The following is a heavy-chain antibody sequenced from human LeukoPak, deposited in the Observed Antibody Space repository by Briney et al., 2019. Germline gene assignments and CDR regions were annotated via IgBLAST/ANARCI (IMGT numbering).Heavy chain of an antibody. V-gene: IGHV1-46*01. J-gene: IGHJ3*02. D-gene: IGHD3-10*01. CDR2: INPSGGST. CDR3: ARSMVRGSPYDAFDI. CDR1: GYTFTSNA. Sequence: EASVKVSCKASGYTFTSNAMHWGRQAPGQGLEWMGIINPSGGSTSYAQKFQGRVTMTRNTSTSTVYMELSSLRSEDTAVYYCARSMVRGSPYDAFDIWGQGTMVTVSS.